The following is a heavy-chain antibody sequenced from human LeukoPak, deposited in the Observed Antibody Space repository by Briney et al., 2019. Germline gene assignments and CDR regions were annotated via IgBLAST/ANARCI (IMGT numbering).Heavy chain of an antibody. J-gene: IGHJ5*02. CDR2: IYYSGST. D-gene: IGHD3-22*01. CDR1: GGSISSGGYY. CDR3: ARVGILTYDSSASNWFDP. V-gene: IGHV4-31*03. Sequence: PSETLSLTCTVSGGSISSGGYYWSWIRQHPGKGLEWIGYIYYSGSTYYNPSLKSRVTISVDTSKNQFSLKLSSVTAADTAVYYCARVGILTYDSSASNWFDPWGQGTLVTVSS.